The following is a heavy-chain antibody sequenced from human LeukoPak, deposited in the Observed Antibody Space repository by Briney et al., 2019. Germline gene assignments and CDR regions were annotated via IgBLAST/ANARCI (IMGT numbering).Heavy chain of an antibody. J-gene: IGHJ3*02. D-gene: IGHD5-24*01. CDR2: ISSSSSTI. CDR1: GFTFGDYA. V-gene: IGHV3-48*02. Sequence: GGSLRLSCTASGFTFGDYAMSWFRQAPGKGLEWVSYISSSSSTIYYADSVKGRFTISRDNAKNSLYLQMNSLRDEDTAVYYCARDQGWRWLQLRYNWRAFDIWGQGTMVTVSS. CDR3: ARDQGWRWLQLRYNWRAFDI.